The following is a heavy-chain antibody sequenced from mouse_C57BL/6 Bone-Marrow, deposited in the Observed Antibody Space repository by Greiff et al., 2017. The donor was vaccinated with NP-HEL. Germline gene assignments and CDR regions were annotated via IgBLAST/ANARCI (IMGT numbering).Heavy chain of an antibody. CDR1: GFNIKDYY. CDR2: IDPEDGDT. CDR3: TIITTVRVLYYAMDY. Sequence: EVQLQQSGAELVRPGASVKLSCTASGFNIKDYYMHWVKQRPEQGLEWIGRIDPEDGDTEYAPKFQGKATMTADTSSNTAYLQLSSLTSEDTAVYYCTIITTVRVLYYAMDYWGQGTSVTVSS. D-gene: IGHD1-1*01. J-gene: IGHJ4*01. V-gene: IGHV14-1*01.